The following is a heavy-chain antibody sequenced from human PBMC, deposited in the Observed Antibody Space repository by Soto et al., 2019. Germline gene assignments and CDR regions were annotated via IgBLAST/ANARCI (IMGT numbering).Heavy chain of an antibody. D-gene: IGHD6-19*01. V-gene: IGHV4-61*03. Sequence: QVHLQESGPGLVKPSEALSLTCTVSVGSVSSGFYYWSWIRQAPGKGLEWIGYMAYSGDANYNPSIQSRLAISVDTARSHFSLRLASVTAADTAVYFCARGSDWPNNWFDSWGRGTLVIVSS. CDR3: ARGSDWPNNWFDS. J-gene: IGHJ5*01. CDR1: VGSVSSGFYY. CDR2: MAYSGDA.